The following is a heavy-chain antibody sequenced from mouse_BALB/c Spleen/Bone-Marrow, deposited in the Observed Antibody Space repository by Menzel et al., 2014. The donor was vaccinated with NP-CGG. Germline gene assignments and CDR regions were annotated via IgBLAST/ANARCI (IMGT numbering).Heavy chain of an antibody. CDR1: GFTFSSFG. CDR3: ARDRYDEYYDV. Sequence: EVKLVESGGGLVQPGGSRKLSCAASGFTFSSFGMHWVRQAPEKGLEWVAYISSGSSTIYYADTVKGRFTISRDNPKNTLVLQMTSLRSEDTAMYYCARDRYDEYYDVWGAGTTVTVSS. D-gene: IGHD2-14*01. CDR2: ISSGSSTI. J-gene: IGHJ1*01. V-gene: IGHV5-17*02.